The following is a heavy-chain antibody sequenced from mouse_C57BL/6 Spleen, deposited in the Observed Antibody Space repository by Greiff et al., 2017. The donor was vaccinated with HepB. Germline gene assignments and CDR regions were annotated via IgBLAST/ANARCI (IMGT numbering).Heavy chain of an antibody. J-gene: IGHJ4*01. CDR1: GFTFSDYY. CDR2: INYDGSST. V-gene: IGHV5-16*01. CDR3: ARGGAYYSNYDAMDY. D-gene: IGHD2-5*01. Sequence: MLVESEGGLVQPGSSMKLSCTASGFTFSDYYMAWVRQVPEKGLEWVANINYDGSSTYYLDSLKSRFIISRDNAKNILYLQMSSLKSEDTATYYCARGGAYYSNYDAMDYWGQGTSVTVSS.